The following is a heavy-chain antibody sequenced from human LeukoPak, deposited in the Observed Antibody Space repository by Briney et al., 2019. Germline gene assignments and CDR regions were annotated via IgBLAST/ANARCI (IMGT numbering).Heavy chain of an antibody. D-gene: IGHD5-12*01. V-gene: IGHV4-39*07. CDR3: ARVGRYSPAFDI. CDR1: GGSISSSSYY. CDR2: IYYSGST. Sequence: SETLSLTCTVSGGSISSSSYYWGWIRQPPGKGLEWIGSIYYSGSTYYNPSLKSRVTISVDTSKNQFSLKLSPVTAADTAVYYCARVGRYSPAFDIWGQGTMVTVSS. J-gene: IGHJ3*02.